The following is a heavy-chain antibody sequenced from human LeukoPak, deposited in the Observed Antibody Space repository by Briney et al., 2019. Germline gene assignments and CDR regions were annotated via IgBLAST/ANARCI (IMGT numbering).Heavy chain of an antibody. D-gene: IGHD1-26*01. J-gene: IGHJ4*02. CDR1: GGSVSSSYYY. V-gene: IGHV4-39*01. CDR2: VYYSGST. Sequence: PSETLSLTCAVSGGSVSSSYYYWGWIRQPPGKGLEWIGSVYYSGSTYYNPSLKSRVTISVDTSKNQFSLKLSSVTAADTAVYYCARHRRSGIGKYSTLDYWGQGTLVTVSS. CDR3: ARHRRSGIGKYSTLDY.